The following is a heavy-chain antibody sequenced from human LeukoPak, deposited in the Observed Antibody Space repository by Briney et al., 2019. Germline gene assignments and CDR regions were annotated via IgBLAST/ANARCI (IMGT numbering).Heavy chain of an antibody. CDR3: AREYALLWFGELSHWAIDI. CDR2: ISAYNGNT. Sequence: ASVKVSCKASGYTFTSYGISWVRQAPGQGLEWMGWISAYNGNTNYAQKLQGRVTMSTDTSTSTAYMELRSLRSDDTAVYYCAREYALLWFGELSHWAIDIWGQGTMVTVSS. J-gene: IGHJ3*02. D-gene: IGHD3-10*01. V-gene: IGHV1-18*01. CDR1: GYTFTSYG.